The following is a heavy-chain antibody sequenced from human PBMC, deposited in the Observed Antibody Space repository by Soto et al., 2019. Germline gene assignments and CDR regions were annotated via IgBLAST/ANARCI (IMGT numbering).Heavy chain of an antibody. Sequence: SVKVSCKASGCTFSSYAISWVRQPPGQGLEWMGGIIPIFGTANYAQKFQGRVTITADESTSTAYMELSSLRYEDTAVYYCARDSANDSSGYYYFGYWGQVTLVTLSA. V-gene: IGHV1-69*13. J-gene: IGHJ4*02. CDR1: GCTFSSYA. CDR2: IIPIFGTA. D-gene: IGHD3-22*01. CDR3: ARDSANDSSGYYYFGY.